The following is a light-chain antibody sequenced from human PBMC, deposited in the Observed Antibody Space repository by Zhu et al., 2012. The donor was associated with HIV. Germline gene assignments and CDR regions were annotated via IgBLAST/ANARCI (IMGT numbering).Light chain of an antibody. Sequence: QMTQSPSTLSASVGDRVTITCRASQSVYKWLAWYQQKPEKAPKLLIYEASSLETGVPSRFSGSGSGTEFTLTISSLQPDDFATYSCQQYYTPSYTFGQGTKLQIK. CDR1: QSVYKW. CDR2: EAS. CDR3: QQYYTPSYT. J-gene: IGKJ2*01. V-gene: IGKV1-5*03.